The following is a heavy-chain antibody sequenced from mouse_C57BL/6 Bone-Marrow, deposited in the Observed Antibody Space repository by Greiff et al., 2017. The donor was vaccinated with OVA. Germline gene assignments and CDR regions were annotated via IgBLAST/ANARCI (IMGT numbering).Heavy chain of an antibody. J-gene: IGHJ4*01. CDR2: IYPRSGNT. CDR3: ARGGYYGYYAMDY. V-gene: IGHV1-81*01. D-gene: IGHD2-1*01. Sequence: QVQLKESGAELARPGASVKMSCKASGYTFTSYGISWVKQRTGQGLEWIGEIYPRSGNTYYNEKFNGKATLTADKSSSTAYMELRSLTSEDSAVYVCARGGYYGYYAMDYWGQGTSVTVSS. CDR1: GYTFTSYG.